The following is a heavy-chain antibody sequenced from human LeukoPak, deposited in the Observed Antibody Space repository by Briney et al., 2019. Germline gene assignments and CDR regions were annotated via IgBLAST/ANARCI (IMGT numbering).Heavy chain of an antibody. CDR2: IYPGDSDT. J-gene: IGHJ6*03. Sequence: PGESLKISCKGSGYSFTSYWIGWVRQMPGKGLEWMGIIYPGDSDTRYSPSFQGQVTISADKSISTAYLQWSSLKASDTAMYYCATTHLEYSSSSNYYYYMDVWGKGTTVTVSS. CDR3: ATTHLEYSSSSNYYYYMDV. D-gene: IGHD6-6*01. CDR1: GYSFTSYW. V-gene: IGHV5-51*01.